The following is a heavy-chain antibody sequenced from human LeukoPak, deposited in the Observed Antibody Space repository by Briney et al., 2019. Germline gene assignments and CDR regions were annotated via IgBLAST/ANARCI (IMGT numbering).Heavy chain of an antibody. CDR1: GFTFSSYG. J-gene: IGHJ3*02. CDR3: AKDGCSSCYHWDAFDI. D-gene: IGHD2-2*01. CDR2: IPGGGTST. Sequence: GGTLRLSCAASGFTFSSYGMSWVRQAPGKGLEWVSGIPGGGTSTHYADSVKGRFTISRDNSKYTLYLQMNSLRAEDTAVYYCAKDGCSSCYHWDAFDIWGQGTMVTVSS. V-gene: IGHV3-23*01.